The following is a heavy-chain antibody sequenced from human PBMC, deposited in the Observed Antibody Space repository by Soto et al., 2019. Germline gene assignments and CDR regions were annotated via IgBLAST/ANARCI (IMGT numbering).Heavy chain of an antibody. D-gene: IGHD3-10*01. CDR3: LRATGTNHS. Sequence: PSETLSLTCTVSGVTLSGYYWTWVRQTPGKTLEWIGSIYFNGTANYNPSLKSRVTISLHMSKNQFSLKLRSVTAADTALYHCLRATGTNHSWGRGLLVTVSS. CDR1: GVTLSGYY. J-gene: IGHJ4*02. CDR2: IYFNGTA. V-gene: IGHV4-59*01.